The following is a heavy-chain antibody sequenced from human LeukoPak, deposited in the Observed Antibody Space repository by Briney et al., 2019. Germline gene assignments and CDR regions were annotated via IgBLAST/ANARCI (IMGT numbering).Heavy chain of an antibody. V-gene: IGHV3-33*06. J-gene: IGHJ4*02. CDR1: GFTFSGYG. D-gene: IGHD6-19*01. CDR3: AKDLHNPVDDY. CDR2: IWYDGSNK. Sequence: SGGSLRLSCAASGFTFSGYGMHWVRQAPGMGLEWVAVIWYDGSNKYYADSVKGRFTISRDNSKNTLYLQMNSLRAEDTAVYYCAKDLHNPVDDYWGQGTLVTVSS.